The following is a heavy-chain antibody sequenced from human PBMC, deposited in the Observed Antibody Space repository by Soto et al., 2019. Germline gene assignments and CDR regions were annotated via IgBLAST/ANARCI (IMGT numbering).Heavy chain of an antibody. J-gene: IGHJ5*02. V-gene: IGHV3-30-3*01. CDR1: GFIFTNYA. Sequence: GGSLRLSCAASGFIFTNYAMHWVRQAPGRGLEWVAVISSNGGNADSADSVKGRFTISKDNSKNTVFLRMDSLRPEDSAIYYCARDRSFGTSGYYSWDLWGQGTLVTVS. D-gene: IGHD3-22*01. CDR3: ARDRSFGTSGYYSWDL. CDR2: ISSNGGNA.